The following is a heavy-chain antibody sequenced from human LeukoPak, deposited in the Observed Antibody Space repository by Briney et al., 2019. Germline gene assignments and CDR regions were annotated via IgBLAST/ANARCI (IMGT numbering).Heavy chain of an antibody. CDR2: INPSGGST. Sequence: GASVKVSCKASGYTFTSYYMHWVRQAPGQGLEWMGIINPSGGSTSYAQKLQGRVTMTTDTSTSTAYMEPRSLRSDDTAVYYCARVLYYYDSSGYYYALEFDYWGQGTLVTVSS. CDR1: GYTFTSYY. V-gene: IGHV1-46*01. D-gene: IGHD3-22*01. CDR3: ARVLYYYDSSGYYYALEFDY. J-gene: IGHJ4*02.